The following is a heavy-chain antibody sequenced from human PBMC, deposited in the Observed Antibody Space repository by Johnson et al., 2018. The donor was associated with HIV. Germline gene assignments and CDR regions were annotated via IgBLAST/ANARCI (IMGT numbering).Heavy chain of an antibody. V-gene: IGHV3-23*01. J-gene: IGHJ3*02. CDR2: ISGSGGST. CDR1: GFTFSSYA. D-gene: IGHD6-13*01. Sequence: PGRSLRLSCAASGFTFSSYATHWVRQAPGKGLEWVSAISGSGGSTYYADSVKGRFTISRDNSKNTLYLQMNSLRAEDTAVYYCARASRSWYFAFDIWGQGTMVTVSS. CDR3: ARASRSWYFAFDI.